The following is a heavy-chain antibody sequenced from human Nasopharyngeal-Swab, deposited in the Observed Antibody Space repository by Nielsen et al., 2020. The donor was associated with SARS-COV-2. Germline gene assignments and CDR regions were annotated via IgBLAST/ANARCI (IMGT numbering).Heavy chain of an antibody. Sequence: SETLSLTCTVSGGSISSGGYYWSWIRQHPGKGLAWIGYIYYSGSTYYHPSLKSRVTISVDTSKNQFSLKLSSVTAADTAVYYCAREALKELLWFGASSSYYGMDVWGQGTTVTVSS. J-gene: IGHJ6*02. CDR3: AREALKELLWFGASSSYYGMDV. V-gene: IGHV4-31*03. CDR1: GGSISSGGYY. D-gene: IGHD3-10*01. CDR2: IYYSGST.